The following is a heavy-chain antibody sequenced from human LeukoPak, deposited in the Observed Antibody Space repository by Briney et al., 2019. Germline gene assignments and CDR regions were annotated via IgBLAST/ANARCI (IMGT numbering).Heavy chain of an antibody. CDR3: ARDNNYYGSGSYYNAPSDY. CDR1: GFTFSNAW. V-gene: IGHV3-20*04. Sequence: GGSLRLSCAASGFTFSNAWMSWVRQAPGKGLEWVSGINWNGGSTGYADSVKGRFTISRDNAKNSLYLQMNSLRAEDTALYYCARDNNYYGSGSYYNAPSDYWGQGTLVTVSS. D-gene: IGHD3-10*01. J-gene: IGHJ4*02. CDR2: INWNGGST.